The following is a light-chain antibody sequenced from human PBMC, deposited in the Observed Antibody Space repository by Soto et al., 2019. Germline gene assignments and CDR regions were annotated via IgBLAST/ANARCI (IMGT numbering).Light chain of an antibody. CDR2: KVS. J-gene: IGKJ2*01. CDR3: MQGTRSPYT. CDR1: QSLVYSDGNTY. Sequence: DAVMTQSPLSLPVTLGQPASISCRSSQSLVYSDGNTYLNWFHQRPGQSPRRLIYKVSNRDSGVPDRFSGTGSATDFTLKISRVEAEDVGVYYCMQGTRSPYTFGQGTNLEI. V-gene: IGKV2-30*01.